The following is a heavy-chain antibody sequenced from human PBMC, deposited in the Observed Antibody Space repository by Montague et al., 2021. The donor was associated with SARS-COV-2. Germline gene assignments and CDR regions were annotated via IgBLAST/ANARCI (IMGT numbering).Heavy chain of an antibody. CDR2: IXXXXDX. CDR1: GFSLSTSGMC. CDR3: ARIPYDILTGYYSGFDY. J-gene: IGHJ4*02. V-gene: IGHV2-70*01. Sequence: VTPTQTLTLTCTFSGFSLSTSGMCVSWIRQPPGKALEWLALIXXXXDXYYSTSLKTRLTISKDTSNNQVVLTMTNMDPVDTATYYCARIPYDILTGYYSGFDYGGQGTLVTVSS. D-gene: IGHD3-9*01.